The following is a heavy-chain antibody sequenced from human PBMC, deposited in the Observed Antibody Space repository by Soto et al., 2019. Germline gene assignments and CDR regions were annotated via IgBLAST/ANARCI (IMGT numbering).Heavy chain of an antibody. J-gene: IGHJ4*02. CDR2: MTGDGRTT. V-gene: IGHV3-74*03. Sequence: PGGSLRLSCAPSGFTFVDYWMHWVRQPPGKGPEWVSRMTGDGRTTQYADSVKGRFTASRDNAKSTLYLQMNSLRAEDTAVYYCATAEVDYWGPGTLVTVSS. CDR3: ATAEVDY. CDR1: GFTFVDYW.